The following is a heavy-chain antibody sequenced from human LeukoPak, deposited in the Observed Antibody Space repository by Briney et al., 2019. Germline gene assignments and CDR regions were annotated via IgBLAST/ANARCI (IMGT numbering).Heavy chain of an antibody. J-gene: IGHJ4*02. CDR3: ARDLIEWELRYFDY. V-gene: IGHV4-39*07. CDR1: GGSISSSSYY. D-gene: IGHD1-26*01. CDR2: IYHSGST. Sequence: SETLSLTYTVSGGSISSSSYYWGWIRQPPGKGLEWIGSIYHSGSTYYNPSLKSRVTISVDTSKNQFSLKLSSVTAADTAVYYCARDLIEWELRYFDYWGQGTLVTVSS.